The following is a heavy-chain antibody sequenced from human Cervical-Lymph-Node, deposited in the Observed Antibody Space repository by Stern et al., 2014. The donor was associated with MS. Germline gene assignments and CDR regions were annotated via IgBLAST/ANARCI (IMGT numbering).Heavy chain of an antibody. CDR2: IYYGGSP. J-gene: IGHJ5*02. V-gene: IGHV4-39*01. CDR3: ARDYGDYLNWFDP. CDR1: GGSISSSSYY. D-gene: IGHD4-17*01. Sequence: QVQLQESGPGLVKPSETLSLTCTVSGGSISSSSYYWGWIRQPPGKGLEWIGCIYYGGSPYYTPSLKSRVTMSVDTSKNQFSLKLGSVTAADTAVYYCARDYGDYLNWFDPWGQGTLVTVSS.